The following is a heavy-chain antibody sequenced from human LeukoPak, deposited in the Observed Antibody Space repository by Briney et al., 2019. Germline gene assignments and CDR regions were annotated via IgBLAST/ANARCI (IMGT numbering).Heavy chain of an antibody. V-gene: IGHV3-30*02. J-gene: IGHJ5*02. Sequence: GGSLRLSCAASGFPFSYYGFHWVRQAPGKGLEWVAFIRYDGNDKYYAESVKGRFTISKDTSRNTLYLQMNSLRLEDTAVYYCAKDLMRDRWFGESWGQGTLVTVSS. D-gene: IGHD3-10*01. CDR2: IRYDGNDK. CDR1: GFPFSYYG. CDR3: AKDLMRDRWFGES.